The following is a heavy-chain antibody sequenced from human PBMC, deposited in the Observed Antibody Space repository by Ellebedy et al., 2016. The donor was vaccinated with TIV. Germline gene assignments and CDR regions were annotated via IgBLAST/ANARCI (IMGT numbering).Heavy chain of an antibody. V-gene: IGHV3-7*01. CDR2: IKQDGSEK. Sequence: GESLKISCAASGFTFSSYWMSWVRQTPGKGLEWVANIKQDGSEKYYVDSVKGRFTISRDNAKNSLYLQMNSLRAEDTAVYYCATFDWSFYYYYGMDVWGQGTTVTVSS. CDR1: GFTFSSYW. J-gene: IGHJ6*02. CDR3: ATFDWSFYYYYGMDV. D-gene: IGHD3-9*01.